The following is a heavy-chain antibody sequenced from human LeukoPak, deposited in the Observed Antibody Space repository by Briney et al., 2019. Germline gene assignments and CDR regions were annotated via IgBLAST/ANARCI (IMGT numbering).Heavy chain of an antibody. CDR1: GASISSYH. D-gene: IGHD3-16*01. Sequence: SETPSLTCTVSGASISSYHWSWIRQPAGKGLEWIGRIYISGSTNYNPSLKSRVTLSLDTSKNQFSLNLSSVTAADTAVYYCARDPFGDFHFDPWGQGTLVTVSS. J-gene: IGHJ5*02. CDR2: IYISGST. V-gene: IGHV4-4*07. CDR3: ARDPFGDFHFDP.